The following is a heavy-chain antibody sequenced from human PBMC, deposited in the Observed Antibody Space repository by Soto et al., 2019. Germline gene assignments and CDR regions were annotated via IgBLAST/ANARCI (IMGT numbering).Heavy chain of an antibody. V-gene: IGHV1-69*13. Sequence: SVEVSCKASGGTFSSYAISWVRQAPGQGLEWMGGIIPIFGTANYAQKFQGRVTITADESTSTAYMELSSLRSEDTAVYYCARLVCTQNDYGGNSEVCAFDIWGQGTMVTVSS. CDR2: IIPIFGTA. J-gene: IGHJ3*02. D-gene: IGHD4-17*01. CDR1: GGTFSSYA. CDR3: ARLVCTQNDYGGNSEVCAFDI.